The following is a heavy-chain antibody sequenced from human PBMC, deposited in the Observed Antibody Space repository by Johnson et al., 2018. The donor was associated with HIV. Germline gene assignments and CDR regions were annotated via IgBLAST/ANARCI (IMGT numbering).Heavy chain of an antibody. Sequence: MLLVESGGGLVKPGGSLRLSCAASGFTFSNAWMSWVRQAPGKGLEWVGRIKSKTDGGTTDYAAPVKGRFTISRDDSKNTLYLQMNSLRAEDTAVYYCARDGAQQLARDAFDIWGQGTMVTVSS. CDR1: GFTFSNAW. D-gene: IGHD6-13*01. J-gene: IGHJ3*02. CDR2: IKSKTDGGTT. V-gene: IGHV3-15*01. CDR3: ARDGAQQLARDAFDI.